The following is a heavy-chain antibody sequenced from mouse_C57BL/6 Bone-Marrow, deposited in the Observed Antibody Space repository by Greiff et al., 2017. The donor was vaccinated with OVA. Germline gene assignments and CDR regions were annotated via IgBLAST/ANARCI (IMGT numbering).Heavy chain of an antibody. CDR3: ARHIAPYDSFYAMDD. D-gene: IGHD2-4*01. J-gene: IGHJ4*01. V-gene: IGHV5-6*01. CDR1: GFTFSSYG. Sequence: EVQGVESGGDLVKPGGSLKLSCAASGFTFSSYGLSWVRPTPAKRLEWIATISSGGSYTYYPDSVKGRFTISRDNAKNTLDRQMSSLKSEDTAMYYCARHIAPYDSFYAMDDWGQGTSVTVSS. CDR2: ISSGGSYT.